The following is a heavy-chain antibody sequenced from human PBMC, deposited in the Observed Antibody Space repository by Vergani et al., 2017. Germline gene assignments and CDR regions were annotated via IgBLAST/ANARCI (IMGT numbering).Heavy chain of an antibody. Sequence: QVQLVETGGGVVQPGGSLRLYCATSGFSFNTYGAHWVRQAPGKGLEWVAFIRYDGSRRDYGESVKGRFTISRDNSRNTLHLQMNSLRPDDTAMYYCTKDMYSNGNQIFDYWGQGALLTVSS. V-gene: IGHV3-30*02. J-gene: IGHJ4*02. CDR2: IRYDGSRR. CDR3: TKDMYSNGNQIFDY. D-gene: IGHD4-11*01. CDR1: GFSFNTYG.